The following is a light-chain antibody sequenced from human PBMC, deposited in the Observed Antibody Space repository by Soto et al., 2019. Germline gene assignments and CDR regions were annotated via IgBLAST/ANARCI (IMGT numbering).Light chain of an antibody. J-gene: IGLJ2*01. CDR2: LNSDGSH. CDR1: SGHSSYA. V-gene: IGLV4-69*01. CDR3: QTWGTGIQL. Sequence: QPVLTQSPSASASLGASVKLTCTRSSGHSSYAIAWHQQQPEKGPRYLMKLNSDGSHSKGDGIPDRFSGSSSGAERYLTISSLQSEDEADYSCQTWGTGIQLFGGGTKLTVL.